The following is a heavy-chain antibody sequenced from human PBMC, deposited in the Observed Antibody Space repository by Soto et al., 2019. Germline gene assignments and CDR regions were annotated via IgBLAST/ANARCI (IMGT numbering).Heavy chain of an antibody. CDR2: IWYDGSNK. V-gene: IGHV3-33*01. J-gene: IGHJ6*02. D-gene: IGHD5-18*01. CDR1: GFTFSSYG. Sequence: QVQLVESGGGVVQPGRSLRLSCAASGFTFSSYGMHWVRQAPGKGLEWVAVIWYDGSNKYYADSVKGRFTISRDNSKNTLYLQMNSLRAEDTAVYYCAREEGLDTAMVSWEPGYGMDVWGQGTTVTVSS. CDR3: AREEGLDTAMVSWEPGYGMDV.